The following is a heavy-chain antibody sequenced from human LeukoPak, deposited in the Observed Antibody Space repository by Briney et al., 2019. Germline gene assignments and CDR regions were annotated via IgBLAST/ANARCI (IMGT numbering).Heavy chain of an antibody. J-gene: IGHJ5*02. Sequence: SVKVSCKASGYTFTSYYMHWVRQAPGQGLEWMGRIIPILGIANYAQKFQGRVTITADKSTSTAYMELSSLRSEDTAVYYCARLATRDGYNLPWGQGTLVTVSS. D-gene: IGHD5-12*01. CDR1: GYTFTSYY. V-gene: IGHV1-69*02. CDR2: IIPILGIA. CDR3: ARLATRDGYNLP.